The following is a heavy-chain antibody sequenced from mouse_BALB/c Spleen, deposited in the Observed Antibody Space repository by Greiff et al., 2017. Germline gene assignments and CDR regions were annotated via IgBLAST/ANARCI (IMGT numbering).Heavy chain of an antibody. CDR2: ISYSGST. V-gene: IGHV3-2*02. CDR3: ARGGHYYGYY. D-gene: IGHD1-2*01. J-gene: IGHJ2*01. CDR1: GYSITSDYA. Sequence: VQLKESGPGLVKPSQSLSLTCTVTGYSITSDYAWNWIRQFPGNKLEWMGYISYSGSTSYNPSLKSRISITRDTSKNQFFLQLNSVTTEDTATYYCARGGHYYGYYWGQGTTLTVSS.